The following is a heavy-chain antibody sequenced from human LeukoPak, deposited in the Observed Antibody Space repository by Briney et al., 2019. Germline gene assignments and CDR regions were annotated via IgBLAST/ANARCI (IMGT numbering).Heavy chain of an antibody. Sequence: GGSLRLSCAASGFTFSSYSMTWVRQAPGKGLGWVSSISSSSSIIYYADSVKGRFTISRDNAKNSLYLQMNSLRAEDTAVYYCARDHDSSSCPYFDYWGQGTLVTVSS. CDR1: GFTFSSYS. J-gene: IGHJ4*02. V-gene: IGHV3-48*01. CDR2: ISSSSSII. D-gene: IGHD6-13*01. CDR3: ARDHDSSSCPYFDY.